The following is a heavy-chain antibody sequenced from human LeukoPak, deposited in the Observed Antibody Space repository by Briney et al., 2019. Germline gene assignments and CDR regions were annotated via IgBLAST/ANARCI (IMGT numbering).Heavy chain of an antibody. Sequence: GGSLRLSCAASGFTFSSYSMNWVRQAPGKGLEWVSSISSSSSYIYYADSVKGRFTISRDNAKNSLYLQMNSLRAEDTAVYYCASQDGSYFDYWGQGTLVTVSS. CDR2: ISSSSSYI. CDR3: ASQDGSYFDY. V-gene: IGHV3-21*01. CDR1: GFTFSSYS. J-gene: IGHJ4*02. D-gene: IGHD5-24*01.